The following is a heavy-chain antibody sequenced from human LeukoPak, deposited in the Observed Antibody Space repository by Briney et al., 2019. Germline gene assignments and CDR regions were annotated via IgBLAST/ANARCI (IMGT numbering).Heavy chain of an antibody. V-gene: IGHV4-38-2*02. CDR3: ARDRPNDYTDPGRGGYYMDV. CDR2: MYHHGST. D-gene: IGHD3-16*01. Sequence: TTETLSLTCTVPGYSISSGYYWAWIRQPPGKGLEGNGRMYHHGSTYYNPSSESRVTISVDTSKNQFSLKLSSVTAAVTVVYYCARDRPNDYTDPGRGGYYMDVWGKGTPVTVSS. J-gene: IGHJ6*03. CDR1: GYSISSGYY.